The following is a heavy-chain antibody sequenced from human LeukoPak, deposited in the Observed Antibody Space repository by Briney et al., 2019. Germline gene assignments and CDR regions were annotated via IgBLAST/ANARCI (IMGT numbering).Heavy chain of an antibody. CDR1: GFTFSSYS. Sequence: GGSLRLSCAASGFTFSSYSMNWVRQAPGKGLEWVSSISSSSSYIYYADSVKGRFTISRDNAKNSLYLQMNSLRAEDTAVYYCARDDYGDWTMDVWGQGTTVTVSS. V-gene: IGHV3-21*01. D-gene: IGHD4-17*01. CDR3: ARDDYGDWTMDV. CDR2: ISSSSSYI. J-gene: IGHJ6*02.